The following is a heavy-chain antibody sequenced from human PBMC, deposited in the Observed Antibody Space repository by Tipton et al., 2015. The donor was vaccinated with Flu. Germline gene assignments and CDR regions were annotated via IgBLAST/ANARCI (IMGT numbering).Heavy chain of an antibody. CDR1: GGSISSGGYY. CDR3: ARDPGPGHSRTNDYSNPLAIDYYYGMDV. J-gene: IGHJ6*02. V-gene: IGHV4-31*03. Sequence: TLSLTCTVSGGSISSGGYYWSWIRQHPGRGLEWIGYIYYSGSTYYNPSLKSRVTISVDTSKNQFSLKLSSVTAADTAVYYCARDPGPGHSRTNDYSNPLAIDYYYGMDVWGQGTTVTVSS. D-gene: IGHD4-11*01. CDR2: IYYSGST.